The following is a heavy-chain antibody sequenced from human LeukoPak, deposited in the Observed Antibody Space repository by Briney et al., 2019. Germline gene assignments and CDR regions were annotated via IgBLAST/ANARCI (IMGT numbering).Heavy chain of an antibody. CDR2: INYSGIYI. D-gene: IGHD5-24*01. CDR1: GLTFSSYD. V-gene: IGHV3-21*01. Sequence: GGSLRLSCAASGLTFSSYDMTWVRQAPGKGLEYVSSINYSGIYIFSADSVKGRFAISRGNAKNSLYLEMNSLRVEDTAFYYCARIGPGRDGSNSFDQWGQGTLVIVSS. CDR3: ARIGPGRDGSNSFDQ. J-gene: IGHJ4*02.